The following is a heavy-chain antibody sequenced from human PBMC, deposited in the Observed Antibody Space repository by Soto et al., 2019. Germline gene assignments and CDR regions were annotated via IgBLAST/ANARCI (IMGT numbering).Heavy chain of an antibody. V-gene: IGHV3-23*01. CDR3: AKPHVNYYYYGVDV. D-gene: IGHD3-16*01. J-gene: IGHJ6*02. CDR1: GFTFSSYG. Sequence: PVGSLRLSCAASGFTFSSYGMSWVRQAPGKGLEWVSGISDSGDSTYYADSVKGRFTISRDNSKNTLYLQMSSLRAEDTAVYYCAKPHVNYYYYGVDVWGQGTTVTVSS. CDR2: ISDSGDST.